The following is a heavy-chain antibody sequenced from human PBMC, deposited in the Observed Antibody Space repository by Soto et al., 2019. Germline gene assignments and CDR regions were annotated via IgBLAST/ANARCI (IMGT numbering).Heavy chain of an antibody. V-gene: IGHV3-48*02. D-gene: IGHD2-15*01. CDR3: ARRSRGTSLDALDI. Sequence: PGGSLRLSCAASGFTFSSYNMNWVRQAPGKGLEWVSYISSSSNTIYYADSVKGRFTISRDNAKNSLYLQMNSLRDEDTAVYYCARRSRGTSLDALDIWGQGTMVTVSS. J-gene: IGHJ3*02. CDR1: GFTFSSYN. CDR2: ISSSSNTI.